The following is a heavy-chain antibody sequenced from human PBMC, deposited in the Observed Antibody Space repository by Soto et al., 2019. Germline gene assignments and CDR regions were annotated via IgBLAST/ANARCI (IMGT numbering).Heavy chain of an antibody. CDR1: GGSISSSSYY. CDR3: ARVGDVLEKYYYYGMDV. D-gene: IGHD3-16*01. Sequence: SETLSLTCTVSGGSISSSSYYWGWIRQPPGKGLEWIGSIYYSGSTYYNPSLKSRVTISVDTSKNQFSLKLSSVTAADTAVYYCARVGDVLEKYYYYGMDVWGQGTTVTVSS. CDR2: IYYSGST. J-gene: IGHJ6*02. V-gene: IGHV4-39*01.